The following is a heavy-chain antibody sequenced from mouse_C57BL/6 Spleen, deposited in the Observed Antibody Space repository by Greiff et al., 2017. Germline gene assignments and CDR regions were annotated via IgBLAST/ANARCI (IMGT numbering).Heavy chain of an antibody. D-gene: IGHD1-1*01. CDR3: ARRGSDDAMDY. CDR1: GYAFTNYL. CDR2: INPGSGGT. V-gene: IGHV1-54*01. Sequence: VQLQQSGAELVRPGTSVKVSCKASGYAFTNYLIEWVKQRPGQGLEWIGVINPGSGGTNYNEKFKGKATLTADKSSSTAYMQLSSLTSEDSAVYFCARRGSDDAMDYWGQGTSVTVSS. J-gene: IGHJ4*01.